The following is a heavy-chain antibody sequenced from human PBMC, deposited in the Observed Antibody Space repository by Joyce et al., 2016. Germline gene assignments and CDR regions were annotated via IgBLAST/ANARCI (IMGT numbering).Heavy chain of an antibody. D-gene: IGHD1-14*01. Sequence: QVHLQESGPGLVKPSETLSLICTVSGASITTYYWNWVRQSPGKGLEWIGYVYYDGSTKYNPSLKSRVTISLETSKSQFSLGLTSVTAADTAVYFCAKTGILVGVPESWGQGTLVTVSS. J-gene: IGHJ4*02. CDR1: GASITTYY. CDR3: AKTGILVGVPES. V-gene: IGHV4-59*01. CDR2: VYYDGST.